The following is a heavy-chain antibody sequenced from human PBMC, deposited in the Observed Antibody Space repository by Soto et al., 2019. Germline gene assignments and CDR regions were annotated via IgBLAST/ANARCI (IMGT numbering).Heavy chain of an antibody. J-gene: IGHJ5*02. D-gene: IGHD1-26*01. V-gene: IGHV1-46*01. CDR2: INPHGGST. Sequence: SVKVACKAPRDTFTSYYINWVRQAPGQGLAWMGVINPHGGSTAYAQKFKGRVTLTRDPSASTVYMEVSSLTSEDTAMYYCARSSGGNFGIIIEGTNWFAPWGQGTLVTVSS. CDR3: ARSSGGNFGIIIEGTNWFAP. CDR1: RDTFTSYY.